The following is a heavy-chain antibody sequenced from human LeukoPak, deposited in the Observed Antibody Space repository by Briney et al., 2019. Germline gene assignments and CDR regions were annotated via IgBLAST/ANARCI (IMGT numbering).Heavy chain of an antibody. Sequence: GGSLRLPCGASGFPSTSYCMSWVRQARGKAVEWVANIKQEGSESYYVDSVKGRFTISRDNAKNSLYLQMNSLRAEDMAVYYCARSGGPFLVVPSAGDDYFDYWGQGTLVTVSS. D-gene: IGHD2-2*01. J-gene: IGHJ4*02. CDR3: ARSGGPFLVVPSAGDDYFDY. V-gene: IGHV3-7*03. CDR1: GFPSTSYC. CDR2: IKQEGSES.